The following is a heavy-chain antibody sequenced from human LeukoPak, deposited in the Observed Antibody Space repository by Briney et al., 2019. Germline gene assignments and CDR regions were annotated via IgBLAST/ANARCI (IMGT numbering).Heavy chain of an antibody. CDR3: ARGRYSNYAVFDAFDI. V-gene: IGHV3-53*01. Sequence: GGSLRLSCAASGFTVSSNYMSWVRQAPGKGLEWVSVIYSGGSTYYADSVKGRFTISRDNSKNTLYLQMNSLRAEDTAVCYCARGRYSNYAVFDAFDIWGQGTMVTVSS. J-gene: IGHJ3*02. CDR1: GFTVSSNY. D-gene: IGHD4-11*01. CDR2: IYSGGST.